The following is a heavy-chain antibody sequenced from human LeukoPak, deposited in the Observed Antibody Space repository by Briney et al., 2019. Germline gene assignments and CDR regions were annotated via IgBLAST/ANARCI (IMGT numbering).Heavy chain of an antibody. D-gene: IGHD1-26*01. Sequence: SVKVSCKASGGTFSSYAISWVRQAPGQGLEWMGGIIPIFGTANYAQKFQGRVTITADKSTSTAYMELSSLRSEDTAVYYCARAEKIVGAGWFDPWGQGTLVTVSS. V-gene: IGHV1-69*06. CDR1: GGTFSSYA. J-gene: IGHJ5*02. CDR3: ARAEKIVGAGWFDP. CDR2: IIPIFGTA.